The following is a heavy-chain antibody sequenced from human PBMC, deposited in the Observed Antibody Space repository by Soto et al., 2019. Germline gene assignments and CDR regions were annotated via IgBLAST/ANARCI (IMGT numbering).Heavy chain of an antibody. V-gene: IGHV1-69*12. CDR1: EGTFSSYG. CDR3: ARDNGDSSYYYYGMDV. CDR2: IIPIFNVS. D-gene: IGHD4-17*01. Sequence: QVHLVQSGAEVKKSGSSVKVSCKASEGTFSSYGINWVRQAPGQGLEWMGRIIPIFNVSDFAQTFKDRVTITAEESTSTAYMELSSLRSDDTAVYYCARDNGDSSYYYYGMDVWGQGTTVTVSS. J-gene: IGHJ6*02.